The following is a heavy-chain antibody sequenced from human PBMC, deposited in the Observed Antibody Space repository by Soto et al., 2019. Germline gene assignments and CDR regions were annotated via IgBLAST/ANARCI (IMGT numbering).Heavy chain of an antibody. D-gene: IGHD2-2*01. CDR1: GGTFVRHV. CDR3: ATPACAATWCSPSHNLDH. V-gene: IGHV1-69*09. Sequence: QVQLVQSGAEVKKPESSVKVSCKTSGGTFVRHVISWVRQAPGQVPEWMGKINPLSGIPNYAQKFQDRVTFTADTESSTAYMELGSLRSDDTAVYYCATPACAATWCSPSHNLDHWGQGTLVTVSS. J-gene: IGHJ4*02. CDR2: INPLSGIP.